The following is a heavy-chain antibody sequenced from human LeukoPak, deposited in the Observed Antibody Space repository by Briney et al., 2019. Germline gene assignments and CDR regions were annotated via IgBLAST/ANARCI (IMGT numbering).Heavy chain of an antibody. Sequence: GGSLRLSCAASGFTFSSYAMHWVRQAPGKELEWVAVISYDGSNKYYADSVKGRFTISRDNSKNTLYLQMNSLRAEDTAVYYCARGPLGRYCSGGSCYPGGYWGQGTLVTVSS. J-gene: IGHJ4*02. D-gene: IGHD2-15*01. CDR3: ARGPLGRYCSGGSCYPGGY. CDR2: ISYDGSNK. V-gene: IGHV3-30-3*01. CDR1: GFTFSSYA.